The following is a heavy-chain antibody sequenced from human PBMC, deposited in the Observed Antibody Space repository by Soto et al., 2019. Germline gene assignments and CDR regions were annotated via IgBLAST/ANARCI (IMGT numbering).Heavy chain of an antibody. CDR2: ISPSSGHI. Sequence: EVHLVESGGGLVKPGWSLRLSCAVSGFTFSSCTMNWVRQAPGKGLEWVSSISPSSGHIYYADSVKGRFTISRDNTKNSLFLQMNTLRGEDPAVYYCSGGSGGACHKNYGMEVWGQGTKVTVSS. J-gene: IGHJ6*02. V-gene: IGHV3-21*06. CDR1: GFTFSSCT. CDR3: SGGSGGACHKNYGMEV. D-gene: IGHD2-21*02.